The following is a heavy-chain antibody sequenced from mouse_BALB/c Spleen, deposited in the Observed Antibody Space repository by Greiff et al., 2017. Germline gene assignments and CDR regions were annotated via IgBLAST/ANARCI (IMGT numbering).Heavy chain of an antibody. CDR1: GFTFSSFG. V-gene: IGHV5-17*02. J-gene: IGHJ4*01. CDR2: ISSGSSTI. CDR3: ATDGYYAMDY. D-gene: IGHD2-3*01. Sequence: EVQLVESGGGLVQPGGSRKLSCAASGFTFSSFGMHWVRQAPEKGLEWVAYISSGSSTIYYADTVKGRFTISRDNPKNTLFLQMTSLRSEDTAMYYCATDGYYAMDYWGQGTSVTVSS.